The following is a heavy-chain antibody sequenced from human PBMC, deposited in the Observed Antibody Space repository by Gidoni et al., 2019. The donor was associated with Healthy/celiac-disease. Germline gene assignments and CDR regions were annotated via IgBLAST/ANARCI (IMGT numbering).Heavy chain of an antibody. Sequence: EVQLVESGGGLIQPGGSLRLSCAASGFTVSSNYMSWVRQAPGKGLEWVSVIYSGGSTYYADSVKGRFTISRDNSKNTLYLQMNSLRAEDTAVYYCARAPYSSSWYWFDPWGQGTLVTVSS. CDR3: ARAPYSSSWYWFDP. D-gene: IGHD6-13*01. J-gene: IGHJ5*02. CDR1: GFTVSSNY. CDR2: IYSGGST. V-gene: IGHV3-53*01.